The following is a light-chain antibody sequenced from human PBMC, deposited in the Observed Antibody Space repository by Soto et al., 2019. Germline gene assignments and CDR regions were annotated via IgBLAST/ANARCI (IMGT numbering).Light chain of an antibody. CDR3: AAWDDSLNGWV. CDR2: NNY. J-gene: IGLJ3*02. CDR1: SSNIGSNS. Sequence: QSVLTQPPSTSETPGQRVTISCSGSSSNIGSNSVSWYQQLPGTAPKLLMFNNYQRPSGVPDRFSGSTSGTSASLAISGLQTEDEADYYCAAWDDSLNGWVFGGGTKLTVL. V-gene: IGLV1-44*01.